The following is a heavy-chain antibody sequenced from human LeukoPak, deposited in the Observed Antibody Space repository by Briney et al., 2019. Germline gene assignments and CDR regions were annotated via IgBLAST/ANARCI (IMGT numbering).Heavy chain of an antibody. Sequence: SETLSLTCAVYGGSFSGYYWSWIRQPPGKGLEWIGEINHSGSTNYNPSLKSRVTISVDTSKNQFSLKLSSVTAADTAVYYCARDLAAAGYYGMDVWGQGTTVTVSS. V-gene: IGHV4-34*01. CDR3: ARDLAAAGYYGMDV. CDR1: GGSFSGYY. J-gene: IGHJ6*02. CDR2: INHSGST. D-gene: IGHD6-13*01.